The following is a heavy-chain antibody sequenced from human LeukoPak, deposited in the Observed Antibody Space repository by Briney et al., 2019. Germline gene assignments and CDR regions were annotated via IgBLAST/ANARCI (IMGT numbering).Heavy chain of an antibody. J-gene: IGHJ4*02. D-gene: IGHD3-3*01. V-gene: IGHV4-38-2*01. Sequence: SETLSLTCAVSGYSISSGYYWGWIRQPPGKGLEWIGSIYHSGSTYYNPSVKSRVTISVDTSTNQFSLKLSSVTAADTAVYYCARGDFWSGYYPPDYFDYWGQGTLVTVSS. CDR3: ARGDFWSGYYPPDYFDY. CDR2: IYHSGST. CDR1: GYSISSGYY.